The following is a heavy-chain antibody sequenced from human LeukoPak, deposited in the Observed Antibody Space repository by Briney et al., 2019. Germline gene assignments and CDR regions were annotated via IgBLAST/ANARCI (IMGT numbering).Heavy chain of an antibody. D-gene: IGHD2-2*01. V-gene: IGHV3-21*01. CDR3: ARDPNCSSTSCFLSVRPKYYFDY. CDR2: ISSSSSYI. CDR1: GFTFSSYS. Sequence: GGSLRLSCAAPGFTFSSYSMNWVRQAPGKGLEWVSSISSSSSYIYYADSVKGRFTISRDNAKNSLYLQMNSLRAEDTAVYYCARDPNCSSTSCFLSVRPKYYFDYWGQGTLVTVSS. J-gene: IGHJ4*02.